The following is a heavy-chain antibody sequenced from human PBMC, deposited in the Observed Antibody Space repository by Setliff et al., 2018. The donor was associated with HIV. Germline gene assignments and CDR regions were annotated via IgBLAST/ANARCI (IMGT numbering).Heavy chain of an antibody. CDR3: ARGVGSSWFEN. Sequence: LSLTCTVSGGSISSYYWSWIRQPPGKGLEWIGYIYTSGSTNYNPSLKSRVSMSVDLSKNQFSLHLVSVTAEDTAVYYCARGVGSSWFENWGQGTLVTVSS. CDR2: IYTSGST. D-gene: IGHD6-13*01. V-gene: IGHV4-59*01. CDR1: GGSISSYY. J-gene: IGHJ5*02.